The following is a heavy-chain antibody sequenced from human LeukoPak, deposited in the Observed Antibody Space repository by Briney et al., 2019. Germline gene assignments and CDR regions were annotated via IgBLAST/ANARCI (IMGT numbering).Heavy chain of an antibody. D-gene: IGHD3-22*01. CDR2: ISYDGSNK. V-gene: IGHV3-30*04. J-gene: IGHJ4*02. CDR3: ARGDSSGYYYVWREDY. CDR1: GFTFSSYE. Sequence: GGSLRLSCAASGFTFSSYEMNWVRQAPGKGLEWVAVISYDGSNKYYADSVKGRFTISRDNSKNTLYLQMNSLRAEDTAVYYCARGDSSGYYYVWREDYWGQGTLVTVSS.